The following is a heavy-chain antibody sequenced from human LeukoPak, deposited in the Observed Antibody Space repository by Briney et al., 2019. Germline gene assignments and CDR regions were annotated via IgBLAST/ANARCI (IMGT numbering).Heavy chain of an antibody. CDR1: GGTLTNYV. J-gene: IGHJ6*03. V-gene: IGHV1-69*05. CDR2: FIPTFGAT. Sequence: GASVKVSRKASGGTLTNYVLNWVRQAPGQGPEWLGGFIPTFGATNYAQRLQDRVTITTDKFTNTGYLELRSLRSEDTAVYYCAISPPLVTIHFYYFMDVWGTGTTVTISS. CDR3: AISPPLVTIHFYYFMDV. D-gene: IGHD1-26*01.